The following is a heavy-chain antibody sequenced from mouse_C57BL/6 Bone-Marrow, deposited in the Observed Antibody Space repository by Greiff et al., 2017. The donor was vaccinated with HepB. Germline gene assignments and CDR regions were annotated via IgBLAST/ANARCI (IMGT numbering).Heavy chain of an antibody. D-gene: IGHD2-2*01. V-gene: IGHV1-54*01. CDR3: ARWAMVTRFAY. Sequence: QVQLQQSGAELVRPGTSVKVSCKASGYAFTNYLIEWVKQRPGQGLEWIGVINPGSGGTNYNEKFKGKATLTADKSSSTAYMQLSSLTSEDSAVYFCARWAMVTRFAYWGQGTLVTVSA. J-gene: IGHJ3*01. CDR2: INPGSGGT. CDR1: GYAFTNYL.